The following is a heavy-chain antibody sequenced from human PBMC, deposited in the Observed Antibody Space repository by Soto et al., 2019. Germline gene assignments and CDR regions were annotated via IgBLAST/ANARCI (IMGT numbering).Heavy chain of an antibody. CDR3: AKGGRGGYDYIDY. D-gene: IGHD5-12*01. V-gene: IGHV3-30*18. Sequence: QVQLVESGGGVVQPGRSLRLSCAASGFTFSSSGLHWVRQAPGKGLEWVAVISYDGTNKYYADSGKGRFTISRDNSKNTLYLQMNSLRAEDTAVYYCAKGGRGGYDYIDYWGLGTLVTVSS. CDR2: ISYDGTNK. J-gene: IGHJ4*02. CDR1: GFTFSSSG.